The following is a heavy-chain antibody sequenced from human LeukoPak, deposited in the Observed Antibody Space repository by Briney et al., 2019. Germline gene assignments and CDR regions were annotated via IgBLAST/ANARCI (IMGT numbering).Heavy chain of an antibody. CDR3: ARALYDTSGYYYRDFDY. CDR1: GFTFSTYA. V-gene: IGHV3-64*01. CDR2: INSDGSST. Sequence: GGSLRLSCAASGFTFSTYAMHWVRQAPGKGLEYVSAINSDGSSTYYANSVKGRFTISRDNSKNTLYLQMGSLRADDMAVYYCARALYDTSGYYYRDFDYWGQGTLVTVSS. D-gene: IGHD3-22*01. J-gene: IGHJ4*02.